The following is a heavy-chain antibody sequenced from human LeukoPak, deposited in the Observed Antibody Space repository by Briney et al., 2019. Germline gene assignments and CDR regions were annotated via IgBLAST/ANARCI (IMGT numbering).Heavy chain of an antibody. J-gene: IGHJ4*02. CDR3: VTALGNY. Sequence: GGSLRLSCAASGFTFSDNWMYWVRQAPGKGLVLISHISTDGTNTNYADFVKGRFTISRDNAKHTVYLQMNSLRAEDTAVYYCVTALGNYWGQGTLVTVSS. V-gene: IGHV3-74*01. CDR1: GFTFSDNW. D-gene: IGHD5-18*01. CDR2: ISTDGTNT.